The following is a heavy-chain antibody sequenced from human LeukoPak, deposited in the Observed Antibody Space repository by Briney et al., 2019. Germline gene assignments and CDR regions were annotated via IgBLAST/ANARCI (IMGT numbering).Heavy chain of an antibody. V-gene: IGHV4-30-4*08. CDR1: GGSISSGGYY. CDR2: IYYSGST. J-gene: IGHJ4*02. CDR3: ARGAPLLWFGELLGPGYYFDY. Sequence: SQTLSLTCTVSGGSISSGGYYWSWIRQHPGKGLEWIGYIYYSGSTYYNPSLKSRVTISVDTSKNQFSLKLSSVTAADTAVYYCARGAPLLWFGELLGPGYYFDYWGQGTLVTVSS. D-gene: IGHD3-10*01.